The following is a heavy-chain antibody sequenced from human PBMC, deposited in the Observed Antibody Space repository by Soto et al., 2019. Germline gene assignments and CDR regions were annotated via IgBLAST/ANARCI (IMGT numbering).Heavy chain of an antibody. CDR3: ARGDQFGFGVDY. CDR1: GYTFTNHD. V-gene: IGHV1-8*01. J-gene: IGHJ4*02. CDR2: MIPDSGRT. D-gene: IGHD3-10*01. Sequence: QVQLVQSGAEVKKPGASVKVSCKASGYTFTNHDINWVRQVPGQGLEWMGWMIPDSGRTGYAQKLQGRVTMTRKTSTSTGYMELSSLRNEDTAVYYCARGDQFGFGVDYWGQGTLVTVSS.